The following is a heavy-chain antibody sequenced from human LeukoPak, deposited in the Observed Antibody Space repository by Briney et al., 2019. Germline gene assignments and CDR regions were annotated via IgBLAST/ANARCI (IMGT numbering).Heavy chain of an antibody. CDR2: IYYSGST. CDR1: GGSISSYY. Sequence: SETLSLTCTVSGGSISSYYWSWIRQPPGKGLEWIGYIYYSGSTNYNPSLKSRVTISVDTSKNQFSLKLSSVTAADTAVYYCARARYREINYAYVGGFYYMDVWGKGTTVTVSS. D-gene: IGHD3-16*01. V-gene: IGHV4-59*08. J-gene: IGHJ6*03. CDR3: ARARYREINYAYVGGFYYMDV.